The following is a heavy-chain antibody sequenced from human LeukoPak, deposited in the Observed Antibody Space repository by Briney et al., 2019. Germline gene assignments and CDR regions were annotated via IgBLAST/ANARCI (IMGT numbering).Heavy chain of an antibody. Sequence: SQTLSLTCAVSGGSISSGGYSWSWIRQPPGKGLEWIGYIYHSGSTYYNPSLKSRVTISVDTSKNQFSLKLSSVTAADTAVYYCARDLRGSSAFGYWGQGTLVTVSS. CDR2: IYHSGST. CDR1: GGSISSGGYS. D-gene: IGHD6-19*01. V-gene: IGHV4-30-2*01. J-gene: IGHJ4*02. CDR3: ARDLRGSSAFGY.